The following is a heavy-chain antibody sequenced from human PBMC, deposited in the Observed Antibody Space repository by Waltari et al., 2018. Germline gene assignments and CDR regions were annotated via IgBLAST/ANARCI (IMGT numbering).Heavy chain of an antibody. V-gene: IGHV3-7*01. Sequence: EVQLVESGGGLVQPGGSLRLSCAASGFTFSGFWWSWVRQTPGKGLEWVANIKFDGSEEYYVDSAKGRFTISRDNAKNSLYLQMNSLRVEDTAIYYCARGSAEYVRYFQYWGQGTPVTVSS. CDR1: GFTFSGFW. CDR3: ARGSAEYVRYFQY. J-gene: IGHJ1*01. D-gene: IGHD6-19*01. CDR2: IKFDGSEE.